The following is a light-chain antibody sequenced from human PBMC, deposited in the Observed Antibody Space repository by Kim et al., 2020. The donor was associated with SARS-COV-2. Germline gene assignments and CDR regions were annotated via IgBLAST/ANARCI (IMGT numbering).Light chain of an antibody. V-gene: IGLV3-19*01. CDR2: GKN. Sequence: SSELTQDPAVSVALGQTVRITCQGDSLRSYYASWYQQKPGQAPVLVIYGKNNRPSGIPDRFSGPSSGNTASLTITGAQAEDEADYYCNSRDSSGNHLVFGGGTKVTVL. CDR3: NSRDSSGNHLV. J-gene: IGLJ3*02. CDR1: SLRSYY.